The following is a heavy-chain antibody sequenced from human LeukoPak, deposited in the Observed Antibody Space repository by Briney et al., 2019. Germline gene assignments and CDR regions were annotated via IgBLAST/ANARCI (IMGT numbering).Heavy chain of an antibody. CDR3: AREGSGSSPRYAFDI. V-gene: IGHV4-39*07. J-gene: IGHJ3*02. D-gene: IGHD1-26*01. CDR2: IYYSGST. CDR1: GGSISSSSYY. Sequence: SETLSLTCTVSGGSISSSSYYWGWIRQPPGKGLEWIGSIYYSGSTYYNPSLKSRVTISVDTSKNQFSLKLSSVTAADTAVYYCAREGSGSSPRYAFDIWGQGTMVTVSS.